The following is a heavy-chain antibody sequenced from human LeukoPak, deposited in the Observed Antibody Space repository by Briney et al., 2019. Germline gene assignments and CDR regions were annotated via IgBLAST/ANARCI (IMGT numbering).Heavy chain of an antibody. CDR2: INIDDDNT. D-gene: IGHD3-3*01. CDR3: ARVPSPIFGVSNWFDP. J-gene: IGHJ5*02. CDR1: GFTFSSYW. Sequence: GGSLRLSCAASGFTFSSYWMHWVRQVPGRGLVWVSRINIDDDNTNYADSVKGRFTISRDNAKNTLYLQMNSLTAEDTAVYYCARVPSPIFGVSNWFDPWGQGTLVTVSS. V-gene: IGHV3-74*01.